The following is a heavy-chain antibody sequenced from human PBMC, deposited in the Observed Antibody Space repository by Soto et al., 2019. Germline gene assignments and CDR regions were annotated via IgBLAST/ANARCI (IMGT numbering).Heavy chain of an antibody. D-gene: IGHD3-16*01. CDR3: ARDWGADESAPLDY. Sequence: QVQLVASGGGLVKPRGSLSISCAASGFIFRDYYIHWIRQAPGKGLEWISQISGSGGDIKYGDSVRGRFTISRDNVKNSLYLHMNSLRADDTAVYYCARDWGADESAPLDYWGQGTLVTVSS. CDR2: ISGSGGDI. V-gene: IGHV3-11*01. CDR1: GFIFRDYY. J-gene: IGHJ4*02.